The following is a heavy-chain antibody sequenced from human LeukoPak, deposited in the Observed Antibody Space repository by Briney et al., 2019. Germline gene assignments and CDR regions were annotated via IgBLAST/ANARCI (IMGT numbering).Heavy chain of an antibody. CDR2: IYYGGST. CDR3: AREPIAAADD. Sequence: SETLSLTCTVSGGSVSSGDYYWSWIRQPPGKALEWIGYIYYGGSTNYNPSLKSRVTIPVDTSKNQFSLKLSSVTDADTAVYYCAREPIAAADDWGQGTLVTVSS. V-gene: IGHV4-61*08. CDR1: GGSVSSGDYY. D-gene: IGHD6-13*01. J-gene: IGHJ4*02.